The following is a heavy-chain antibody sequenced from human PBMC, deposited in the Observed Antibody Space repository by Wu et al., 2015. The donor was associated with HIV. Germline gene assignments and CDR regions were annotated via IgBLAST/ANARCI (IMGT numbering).Heavy chain of an antibody. CDR2: IKPSNGPI. J-gene: IGHJ4*02. CDR1: GYTFTDFY. V-gene: IGHV1-2*02. CDR3: TRNVEN. D-gene: IGHD1-1*01. Sequence: QVQLVQSGAEVKKPGASVKVSCKASGYTFTDFYIHWVRQAPGQGLEWMGWIKPSNGPINYAPKIQGRVTMTRDTSINTAYMELTRLTSDDTAIYYCTRNVENWGQGTLVTVSS.